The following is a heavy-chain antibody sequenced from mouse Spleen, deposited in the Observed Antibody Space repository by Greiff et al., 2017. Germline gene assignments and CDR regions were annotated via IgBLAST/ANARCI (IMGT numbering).Heavy chain of an antibody. Sequence: VQLKESGPELVKPGASVKMSCKASGYTFTDYNMHWVKQSHGKSLEWIGYINPNNGGTSYNQKFKGKATLTVNKSSSTAYMELRSLTSEDSAVYYCARGGLRRRGYAMDYWGQGTSVTVSS. CDR2: INPNNGGT. D-gene: IGHD2-4*01. V-gene: IGHV1-22*01. CDR3: ARGGLRRRGYAMDY. J-gene: IGHJ4*01. CDR1: GYTFTDYN.